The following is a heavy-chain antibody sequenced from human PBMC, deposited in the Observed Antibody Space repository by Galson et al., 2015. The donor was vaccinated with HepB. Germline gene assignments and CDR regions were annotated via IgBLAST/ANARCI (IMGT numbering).Heavy chain of an antibody. CDR1: GYTFTGYY. J-gene: IGHJ3*02. CDR2: INPNSGGT. D-gene: IGHD3-10*01. Sequence: SVKVSCKASGYTFTGYYMHWVRQAPGQGLEWMGWINPNSGGTNYAQKFQGWVTMTRDTSISTAYMELSRLRSDDAAVYYCAKDSTAGSDVLLWFGEFGDAFDIWGQGTMVTVSS. V-gene: IGHV1-2*04. CDR3: AKDSTAGSDVLLWFGEFGDAFDI.